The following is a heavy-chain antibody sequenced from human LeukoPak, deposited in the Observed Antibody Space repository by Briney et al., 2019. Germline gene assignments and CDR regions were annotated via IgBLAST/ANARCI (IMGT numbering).Heavy chain of an antibody. CDR2: INPSGGST. V-gene: IGHV1-46*01. Sequence: ASVKVSCKASGYTFTSYYMHWVRQAPGQGLEWMGIINPSGGSTSYAQKFQGRVTMTRDTPTSTVYMELSSLRSEDTAVYYCARDYCSGGSCYSIFDYWGQGTLVTVSS. J-gene: IGHJ4*02. CDR1: GYTFTSYY. CDR3: ARDYCSGGSCYSIFDY. D-gene: IGHD2-15*01.